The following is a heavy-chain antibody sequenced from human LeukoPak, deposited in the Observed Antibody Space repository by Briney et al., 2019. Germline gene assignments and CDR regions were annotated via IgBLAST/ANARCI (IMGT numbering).Heavy chain of an antibody. J-gene: IGHJ4*02. Sequence: ASVKVSCKASGGTFSSYAISWVRQAPGQGLEWMGGIIPIFGTANYAQKFQGRVTITADESTSTAYMELSSLRSEDTAVYYCARVDRLRSSGYCYAYWGQGTLVTVSS. CDR2: IIPIFGTA. CDR3: ARVDRLRSSGYCYAY. D-gene: IGHD3-22*01. V-gene: IGHV1-69*13. CDR1: GGTFSSYA.